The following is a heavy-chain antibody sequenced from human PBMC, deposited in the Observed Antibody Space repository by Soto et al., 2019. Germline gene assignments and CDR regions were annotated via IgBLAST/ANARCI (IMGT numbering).Heavy chain of an antibody. J-gene: IGHJ4*02. CDR3: ARTAYYHILTGYYPFDY. CDR2: IDNSGDSI. D-gene: IGHD3-9*01. Sequence: GGSLKLSCAASGFTFSSYQMNWVRHVPGKGLEWIAYIDNSGDSIFYADSVKGRFTISRDNAKNSLHLQINSLRAEDTAVYYCARTAYYHILTGYYPFDYWGLGTLVTISS. V-gene: IGHV3-48*03. CDR1: GFTFSSYQ.